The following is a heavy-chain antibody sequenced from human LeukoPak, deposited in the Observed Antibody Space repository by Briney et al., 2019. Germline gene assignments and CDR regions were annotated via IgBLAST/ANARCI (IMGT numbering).Heavy chain of an antibody. D-gene: IGHD1-26*01. CDR3: SKSLVGEWELPHFRD. CDR1: GFTVSSNY. Sequence: GGSLRLSCAASGFTVSSNYMSWVRQAPGKGLEWVSGISGNSGSIGYADSVKGRFTISRDNAKNSLYLQMNSLRAEDTALYFCSKSLVGEWELPHFRDWGQGTLVTVSS. V-gene: IGHV3-9*01. CDR2: ISGNSGSI. J-gene: IGHJ4*02.